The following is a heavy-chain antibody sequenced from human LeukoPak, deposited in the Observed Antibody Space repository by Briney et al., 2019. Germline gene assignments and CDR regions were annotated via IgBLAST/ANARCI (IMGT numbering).Heavy chain of an antibody. CDR1: GFTFSRYT. CDR3: AKWYSSSWSGYYYMDV. D-gene: IGHD6-13*01. Sequence: GGSLRLSCAASGFTFSRYTMTWVRQAPGKGLEWVSYISSSSSTIYYADSVKGRFTISRDNSKNTLYLQMNSLRAEDTAVYYCAKWYSSSWSGYYYMDVWGKGTTVTVSS. V-gene: IGHV3-48*01. J-gene: IGHJ6*03. CDR2: ISSSSSTI.